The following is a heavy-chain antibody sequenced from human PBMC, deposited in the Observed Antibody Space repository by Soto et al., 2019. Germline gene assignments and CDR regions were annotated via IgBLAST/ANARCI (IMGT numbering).Heavy chain of an antibody. CDR2: ISYDGSEK. CDR3: AKSPNFYCSSPNCYKYYFDH. V-gene: IGHV3-30*18. D-gene: IGHD2-2*02. CDR1: GFTFNTYG. J-gene: IGHJ4*02. Sequence: GGSLRLSCAASGFTFNTYGMHWVRQAPGKGLEWVAVISYDGSEKYNVDSVKGRFTISKDNSKNTLYLQMNSLRPEDTAVYYCAKSPNFYCSSPNCYKYYFDHWGEGTRVTVSS.